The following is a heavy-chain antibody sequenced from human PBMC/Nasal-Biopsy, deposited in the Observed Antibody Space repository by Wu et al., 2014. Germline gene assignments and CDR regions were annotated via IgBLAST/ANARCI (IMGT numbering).Heavy chain of an antibody. V-gene: IGHV2-70*01. CDR1: GFSLSTSEMS. D-gene: IGHD1-26*01. J-gene: IGHJ4*02. CDR2: IDWNDDK. CDR3: ARTSNYYKALNYFDY. Sequence: ALVKPTQTLILTCTCSGFSLSTSEMSVNWIRQPPGKALEWLALIDWNDDKYYSTSLRARLTISKYTSKNQVVLTMTHMDPVDTATYYCARTSNYYKALNYFDYWGQGILVTVSS.